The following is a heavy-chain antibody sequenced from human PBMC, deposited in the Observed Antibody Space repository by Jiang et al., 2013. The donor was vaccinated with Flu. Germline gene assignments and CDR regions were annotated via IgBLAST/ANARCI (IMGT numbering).Heavy chain of an antibody. D-gene: IGHD3-16*01. CDR2: ISGSSSYR. CDR3: ARNALEDSLWGSWALPDS. CDR1: GFTFSDYY. J-gene: IGHJ4*02. Sequence: VQLVESGGGLVEAGGSLTLSCAASGFTFSDYYMSWIRQAPGKGLEWVSFISGSSSYRNYADFVRGRFSISRDNAKNSLHLRMDSLGVEDSAVYYCARNALEDSLWGSWALPDSWGQGILVTVSS. V-gene: IGHV3-11*06.